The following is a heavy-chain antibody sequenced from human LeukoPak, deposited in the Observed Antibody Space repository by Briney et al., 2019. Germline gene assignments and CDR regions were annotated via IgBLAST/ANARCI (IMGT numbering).Heavy chain of an antibody. V-gene: IGHV3-21*01. CDR1: GFTFSIYN. D-gene: IGHD1-26*01. CDR2: ISSSSGYL. Sequence: PGGSLRLSCTASGFTFSIYNMNWVRQAPGKGLEWVALISSSSGYLYYTASVRGRFTISRANDKQSLYLQMNSLRAEDTAVYYCARGSEWEPLYYFDYWGQGNLVTVSS. J-gene: IGHJ4*02. CDR3: ARGSEWEPLYYFDY.